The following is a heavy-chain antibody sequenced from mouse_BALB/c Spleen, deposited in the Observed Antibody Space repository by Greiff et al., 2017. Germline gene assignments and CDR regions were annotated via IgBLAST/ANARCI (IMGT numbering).Heavy chain of an antibody. CDR2: ISSGSSTI. J-gene: IGHJ3*01. CDR3: ARPMITTAWFAY. Sequence: EVQRVESGGGLVQPGGSRKLSCAASGFTFSSFGMHWVRQAPEKGLEWVAYISSGSSTIYYADTVKGRFTISRDNPKNTLFLQMTSLRSEDTAMYYCARPMITTAWFAYWGQGTLVTVSA. V-gene: IGHV5-17*02. CDR1: GFTFSSFG. D-gene: IGHD2-4*01.